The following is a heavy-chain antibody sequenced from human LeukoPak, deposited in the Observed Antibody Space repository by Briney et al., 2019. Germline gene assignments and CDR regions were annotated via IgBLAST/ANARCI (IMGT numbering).Heavy chain of an antibody. CDR2: ISGSGDTT. J-gene: IGHJ1*01. CDR1: GFTFSNYW. Sequence: AGGSLRLSCAASGFTFSNYWMSWVRQAPGKGLEWVSGISGSGDTTHYADSVKGRFTTSRDNSKNTLYLQMNRLRAEDTAVYYCAKGDYDRSGYSFARIFQHWGQGTLVTVSS. V-gene: IGHV3-23*01. CDR3: AKGDYDRSGYSFARIFQH. D-gene: IGHD3-22*01.